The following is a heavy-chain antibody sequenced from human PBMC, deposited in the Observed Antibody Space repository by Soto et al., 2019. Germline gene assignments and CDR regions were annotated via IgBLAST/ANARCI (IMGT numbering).Heavy chain of an antibody. D-gene: IGHD1-26*01. CDR3: ARGDRVGFDL. V-gene: IGHV3-74*01. CDR2: VHSDGTTT. J-gene: IGHJ3*01. CDR1: GFTFDYYW. Sequence: EVPLVESGGGLVQPGESLRLSCAASGFTFDYYWMHWVRQAPGKGLVWVSRVHSDGTTTTYADSVKGRFTISRDNARNTVSLQMSSRRAEETAIYYCARGDRVGFDLWGHGTVGTV.